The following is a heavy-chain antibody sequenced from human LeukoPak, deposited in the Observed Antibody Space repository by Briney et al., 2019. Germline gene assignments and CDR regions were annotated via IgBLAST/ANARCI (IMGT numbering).Heavy chain of an antibody. V-gene: IGHV1-18*01. Sequence: ASVKVSCKASGSTFTSYGISWVRQAPGQGLEWMGWISAYNGNTNYAQKFQGRVTITADKSTSTAYMELSSLRSEDTAVYYCARDPPGSRNGRGLDYWGQGTLVTVSS. CDR2: ISAYNGNT. CDR1: GSTFTSYG. J-gene: IGHJ4*02. CDR3: ARDPPGSRNGRGLDY. D-gene: IGHD1-14*01.